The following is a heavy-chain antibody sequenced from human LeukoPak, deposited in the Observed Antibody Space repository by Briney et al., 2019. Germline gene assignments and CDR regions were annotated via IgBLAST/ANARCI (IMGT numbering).Heavy chain of an antibody. CDR2: ICHDGTNR. CDR1: GFTLSSYG. CDR3: ARGGHDYYDRSGYYYMAAFDI. D-gene: IGHD3-22*01. J-gene: IGHJ3*02. V-gene: IGHV3-33*01. Sequence: AGGSLRLSCAASGFTLSSYGIHWVRQAPGKGLKWVAVICHDGTNRYYVDSVRGRFTISRDNSKNTLYLQMNSLRAEDTAVYYCARGGHDYYDRSGYYYMAAFDIWGQGTMVTVSS.